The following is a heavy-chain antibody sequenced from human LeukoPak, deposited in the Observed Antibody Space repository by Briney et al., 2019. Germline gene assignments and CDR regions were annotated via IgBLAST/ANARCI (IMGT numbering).Heavy chain of an antibody. D-gene: IGHD3-3*01. Sequence: SETLSLTYTVSGRSISRSSYSWGWIRQPPGKGLEWIGSIYYSGTTYYNPSLKSRVTITVDASKIQFSLKLSSVAATDTAVYFCARLRFDFWSGYTHPYFDYWGQGTLVTVSS. CDR1: GRSISRSSYS. V-gene: IGHV4-39*01. CDR3: ARLRFDFWSGYTHPYFDY. CDR2: IYYSGTT. J-gene: IGHJ4*02.